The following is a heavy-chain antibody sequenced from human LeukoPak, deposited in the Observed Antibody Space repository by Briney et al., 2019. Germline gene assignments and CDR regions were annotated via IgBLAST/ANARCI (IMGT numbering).Heavy chain of an antibody. CDR3: ARTADRHTIFGPRYDAFDI. D-gene: IGHD3-3*01. J-gene: IGHJ3*02. Sequence: GASVKVSCKASGGTFSSYAISWVRQAPGQGLEWMGGIIPIFGTANYAQKFQGRVTITADESTSTAYMELSSLRSEDTAVYYCARTADRHTIFGPRYDAFDIWGQGTMVTVSS. V-gene: IGHV1-69*13. CDR1: GGTFSSYA. CDR2: IIPIFGTA.